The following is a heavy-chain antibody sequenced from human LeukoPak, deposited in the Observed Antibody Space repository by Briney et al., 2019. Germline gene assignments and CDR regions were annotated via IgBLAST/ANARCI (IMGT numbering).Heavy chain of an antibody. V-gene: IGHV3-23*01. CDR2: ISGSGGST. Sequence: PGGSLRLSCAASGFTFSSYSMNWVRQAPGKGLEWVSAISGSGGSTYYADSVKGRFTISRDNSKNTLYLQMNSLRAEDTAVYYCAKGSYDSSGYYPLGYWGQGTLVTVSS. D-gene: IGHD3-22*01. CDR3: AKGSYDSSGYYPLGY. CDR1: GFTFSSYS. J-gene: IGHJ4*02.